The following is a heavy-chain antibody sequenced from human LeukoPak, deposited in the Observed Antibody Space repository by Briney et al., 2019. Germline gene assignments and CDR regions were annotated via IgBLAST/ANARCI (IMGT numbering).Heavy chain of an antibody. V-gene: IGHV4-59*01. CDR1: GGSISSYY. CDR3: AVNYYDSSGYLSFDY. J-gene: IGHJ4*02. CDR2: IYYSGST. Sequence: SETLSLTCTVSGGSISSYYWSWIRQPPGKGLEWIGYIYYSGSTNYNPSLKSRVTISVDTSKNQFSLKLSSVTAADTAVYYCAVNYYDSSGYLSFDYWGQGTLVTVSS. D-gene: IGHD3-22*01.